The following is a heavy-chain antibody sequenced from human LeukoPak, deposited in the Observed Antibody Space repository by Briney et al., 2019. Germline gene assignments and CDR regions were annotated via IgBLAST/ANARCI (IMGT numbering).Heavy chain of an antibody. J-gene: IGHJ5*02. CDR2: IWYDGSNK. Sequence: GGSLRLSCAASGFTFSSYGMHWVRQAPGKGLEWVAVIWYDGSNKYYADSVKGRFTISRDNSKNTLYLQMNSLRAEDTAVYYCARDYGGNSRWFDPWGQGTLVTVSS. V-gene: IGHV3-33*01. CDR1: GFTFSSYG. D-gene: IGHD4-23*01. CDR3: ARDYGGNSRWFDP.